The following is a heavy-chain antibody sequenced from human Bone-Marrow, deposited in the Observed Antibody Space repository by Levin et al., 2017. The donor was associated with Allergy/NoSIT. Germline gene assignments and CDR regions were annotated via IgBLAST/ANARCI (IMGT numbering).Heavy chain of an antibody. J-gene: IGHJ4*02. CDR3: ARLEPYYSGSESF. Sequence: GGSLRLSCAASGFVFSDSAIHWVRQASGRGLECVGRVRSKPHSFATAYAASVTGRFTISRDDSRNTAYLQMNSLKTEDTAVYFCARLEPYYSGSESFWGRGTVVTVSS. CDR1: GFVFSDSA. V-gene: IGHV3-73*01. D-gene: IGHD3-10*01. CDR2: VRSKPHSFAT.